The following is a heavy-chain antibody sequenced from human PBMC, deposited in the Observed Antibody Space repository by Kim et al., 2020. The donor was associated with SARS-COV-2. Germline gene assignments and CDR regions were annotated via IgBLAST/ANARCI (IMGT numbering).Heavy chain of an antibody. D-gene: IGHD3-16*02. CDR1: GFDFDDFY. CDR3: ARDSPAPPGVSGGVICDS. CDR2: ISSAGGVI. Sequence: GGSLRLSCAASGFDFDDFYMGWVRQAPGKGLEWISYISSAGGVIFYADSVKGRFTISRDNAQMSLFLEMKNVRAEDTALSYCARDSPAPPGVSGGVICDSWGQGIVVSVAS. J-gene: IGHJ5*01. V-gene: IGHV3-11*01.